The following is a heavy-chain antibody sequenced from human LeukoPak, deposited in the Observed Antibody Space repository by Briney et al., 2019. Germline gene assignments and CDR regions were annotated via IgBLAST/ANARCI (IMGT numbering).Heavy chain of an antibody. CDR3: ARTTEGGYTYDLFYYYYMDV. V-gene: IGHV4-59*01. J-gene: IGHJ6*03. CDR2: IYYSGST. CDR1: GGSISSYY. D-gene: IGHD5-18*01. Sequence: SETLSLTCTVSGGSISSYYWSWIRQPPGKGLEWIRYIYYSGSTNYNPSLKSRVTISVDSSKNQFSLKLSSVTAADTAVYYCARTTEGGYTYDLFYYYYMDVWGKGTTVTISS.